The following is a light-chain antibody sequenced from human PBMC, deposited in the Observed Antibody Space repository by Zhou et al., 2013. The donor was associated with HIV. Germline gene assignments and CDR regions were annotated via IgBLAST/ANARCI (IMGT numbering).Light chain of an antibody. Sequence: EIVLTQSPGTLSLSPGERAALSCRASQSISSGHLAWYQQRLGQAPRLVIYGSSSRATGIPDRFSGSGSGTEFTLTISRLEPEDFAVYYCQQYVSSPLTFGPGTKVNIK. CDR1: QSISSGH. CDR3: QQYVSSPLT. V-gene: IGKV3-20*01. J-gene: IGKJ3*01. CDR2: GSS.